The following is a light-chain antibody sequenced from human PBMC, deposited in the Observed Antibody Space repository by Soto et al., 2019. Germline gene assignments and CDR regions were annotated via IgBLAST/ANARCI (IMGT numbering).Light chain of an antibody. J-gene: IGLJ3*02. Sequence: QSALTQPASVSGSPGQSITISCTGTSSDVGTYNLVSWYQQHPGKAPKLMIFEVSKRPSGVSNRFSGSESGNTASLTISGLQAEDEADYYCCSHVGTTPPQWVFGGGTKVTVL. CDR1: SSDVGTYNL. CDR3: CSHVGTTPPQWV. V-gene: IGLV2-23*02. CDR2: EVS.